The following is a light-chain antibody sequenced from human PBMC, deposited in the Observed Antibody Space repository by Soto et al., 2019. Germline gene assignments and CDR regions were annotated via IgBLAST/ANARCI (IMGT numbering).Light chain of an antibody. CDR3: QQYNNWPIT. V-gene: IGKV3-15*01. J-gene: IGKJ5*01. CDR2: GAS. Sequence: EIVMKHSQATLSVSLWERATLSCRASQSVSSNLAWYQLKPGQAPRLLIYGASTRATGIPARFSGSGSGTEFTLTISSLQSEDFAVYYCQQYNNWPITFGQGTRLKIK. CDR1: QSVSSN.